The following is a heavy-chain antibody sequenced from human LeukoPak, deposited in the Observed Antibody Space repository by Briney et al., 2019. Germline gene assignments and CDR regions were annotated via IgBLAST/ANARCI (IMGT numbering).Heavy chain of an antibody. CDR1: GYTFTGYY. D-gene: IGHD4-17*01. CDR2: INPNSGGT. V-gene: IGHV1-2*02. J-gene: IGHJ4*02. Sequence: GASVKVSCKASGYTFTGYYMHWVRQAPGQGLEWMGWINPNSGGTNYAQKFQGRVTMTRDTSISTAYMELSRLRSDDTAVYYCARGYGDYLEYYYFDYWGQGTLVTVSS. CDR3: ARGYGDYLEYYYFDY.